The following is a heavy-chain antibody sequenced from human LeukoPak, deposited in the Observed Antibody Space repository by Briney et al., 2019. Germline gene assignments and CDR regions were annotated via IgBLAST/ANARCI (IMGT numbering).Heavy chain of an antibody. CDR1: GFTFSSYG. D-gene: IGHD3-3*01. V-gene: IGHV3-7*01. CDR3: ARDAFSRISVFGVVSDAFDI. J-gene: IGHJ3*02. CDR2: IKQDGSEK. Sequence: GGSLRLSCAASGFTFSSYGMHWVRQAPGKGPEWVANIKQDGSEKYYVDSVKGRFTISRDNAKNSLYLQMNSLRAEDTAVYYCARDAFSRISVFGVVSDAFDIWGQGTMVTVSS.